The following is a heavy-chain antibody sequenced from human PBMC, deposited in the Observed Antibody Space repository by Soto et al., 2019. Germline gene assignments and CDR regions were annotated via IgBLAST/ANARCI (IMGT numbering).Heavy chain of an antibody. CDR1: GFTFSSYG. V-gene: IGHV3-30*18. CDR3: AKPSDDFWSGYTY. Sequence: GGSLRLSCAASGFTFSSYGMHWVRQAPGKGLEWVAVISYDGSNKYYADSVKGRFTISRDNSKNTLYLQMNSLRAEDTAVYYCAKPSDDFWSGYTYWGQGTLVTVSS. J-gene: IGHJ4*02. CDR2: ISYDGSNK. D-gene: IGHD3-3*01.